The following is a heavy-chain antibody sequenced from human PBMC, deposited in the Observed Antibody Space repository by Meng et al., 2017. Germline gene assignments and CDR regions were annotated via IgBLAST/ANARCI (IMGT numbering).Heavy chain of an antibody. CDR1: GFTFSSYA. CDR3: AKDGKGIVGATTFDY. Sequence: GGSLRLSCAASGFTFSSYAMSWVRQAPGKGLEWVSAISGSGGSTYYAASMRGRFTISRDNSKTTLYLQMNSLRAEATALYYCAKDGKGIVGATTFDYWGQGTLVTVSS. D-gene: IGHD1-26*01. V-gene: IGHV3-23*01. J-gene: IGHJ4*02. CDR2: ISGSGGST.